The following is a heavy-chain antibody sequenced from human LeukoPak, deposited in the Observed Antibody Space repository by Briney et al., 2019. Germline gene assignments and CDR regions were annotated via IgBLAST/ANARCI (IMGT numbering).Heavy chain of an antibody. V-gene: IGHV3-9*03. CDR1: GFTFSIYW. CDR2: ISWNSGSI. Sequence: PGGSLRLSCAASGFTFSIYWMSWVRQAPGKGLEWVSGISWNSGSIGYADSVKGRFTISRDNAKNSLYLQMNSLRAEDMALYYCVKDIELGIGGGAFDIWGQGTMVTVSS. D-gene: IGHD7-27*01. CDR3: VKDIELGIGGGAFDI. J-gene: IGHJ3*02.